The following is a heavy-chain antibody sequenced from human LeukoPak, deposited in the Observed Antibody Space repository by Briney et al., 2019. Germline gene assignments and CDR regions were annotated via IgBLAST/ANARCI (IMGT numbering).Heavy chain of an antibody. D-gene: IGHD3-22*01. J-gene: IGHJ4*02. CDR2: INSDGSST. V-gene: IGHV3-74*01. Sequence: PGGSLRLSCAASGFTFSSYWMHWVRQAPGKGLVWVSRINSDGSSTSYADSVKGRFTISRDNAKNTLYLQMNSLRAEDTAVYYCARDPTYYYDSSGLSYFDYWGQGTLVTVSS. CDR1: GFTFSSYW. CDR3: ARDPTYYYDSSGLSYFDY.